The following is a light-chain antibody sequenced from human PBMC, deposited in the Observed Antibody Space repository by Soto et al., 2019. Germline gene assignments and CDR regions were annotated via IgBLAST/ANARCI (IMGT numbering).Light chain of an antibody. J-gene: IGLJ2*01. V-gene: IGLV2-14*01. Sequence: QSVLTQPASVSGSPGQSITISCTGSGSDIGAYNYVSWYQQHPGKAPKLILFEVFNRPSGVSTRFSGSKSGSTASLTISGLQAEDEADYFCSSYTTNNAHVFGGGTKVTVL. CDR1: GSDIGAYNY. CDR2: EVF. CDR3: SSYTTNNAHV.